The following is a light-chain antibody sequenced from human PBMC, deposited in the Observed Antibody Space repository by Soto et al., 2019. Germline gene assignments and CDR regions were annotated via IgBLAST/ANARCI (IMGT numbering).Light chain of an antibody. Sequence: QSALTQPASVSGSPGQSITISCTGTSSDVGSYNLVSWYQQHPGKAPKLMIYEGSKRPSGVSNRFSGSKSGNTASLTISGLQAEDEADYYCGSYAGSRVFGGGTKLTVL. CDR3: GSYAGSRV. V-gene: IGLV2-23*01. J-gene: IGLJ3*02. CDR2: EGS. CDR1: SSDVGSYNL.